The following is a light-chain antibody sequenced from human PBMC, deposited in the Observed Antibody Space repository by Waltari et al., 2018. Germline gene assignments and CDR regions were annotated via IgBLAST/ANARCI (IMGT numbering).Light chain of an antibody. CDR2: AAS. Sequence: DIQMTQSPSSLSASVGDRVTITCRASQSIINYLNWYQQKPGKAPKLLIYAASRLQSGVPSRFSGSGSGTDFTLTISRLQPEDFATYYCQQSYSIPPYTFGQGTKLEIK. CDR3: QQSYSIPPYT. J-gene: IGKJ2*01. V-gene: IGKV1-39*01. CDR1: QSIINY.